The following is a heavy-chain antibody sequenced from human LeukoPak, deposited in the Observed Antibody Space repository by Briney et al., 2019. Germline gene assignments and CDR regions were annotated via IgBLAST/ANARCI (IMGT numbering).Heavy chain of an antibody. CDR1: GFTLRDHF. CDR3: IVMIRGAIN. Sequence: GGSLRLSCAASGFTLRDHFMDLVRQAPGKGLEWVGRTKDKVSYFRTFYAASVEGRFSIWRDDSTNSLYLQMNSLKTEDTAVYYCIVMIRGAINLGQGTLVTVSS. D-gene: IGHD3-10*01. CDR2: TKDKVSYFRT. V-gene: IGHV3-72*01. J-gene: IGHJ4*02.